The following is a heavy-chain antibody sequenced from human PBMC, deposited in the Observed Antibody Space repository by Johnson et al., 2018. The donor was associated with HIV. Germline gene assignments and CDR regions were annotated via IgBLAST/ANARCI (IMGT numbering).Heavy chain of an antibody. CDR3: AKDAYCSGGRCYGFGAFDI. CDR2: IKSKTDGGTT. D-gene: IGHD2-15*01. J-gene: IGHJ3*02. Sequence: VQLVESGGGLVKPGGSLRLSCAASGFTFSNAWMSWVRQAPGKGLEWVGRIKSKTDGGTTDYAAPVKGRFTISRDDSKNTLYLQMNSLKTEDTAVYYCAKDAYCSGGRCYGFGAFDIWGQGTMVTVSS. CDR1: GFTFSNAW. V-gene: IGHV3-15*01.